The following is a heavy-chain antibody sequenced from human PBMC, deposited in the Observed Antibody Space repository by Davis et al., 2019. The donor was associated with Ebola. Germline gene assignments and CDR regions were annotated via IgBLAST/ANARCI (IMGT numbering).Heavy chain of an antibody. CDR3: ARADYDILTGYYTYFDY. J-gene: IGHJ4*02. CDR1: GGSISSYY. Sequence: MPSETLSLTCTVPGGSISSYYWSWIRQPPGKGLEWIGYIYSSGSTNYNPSLKSRVTISVDTSKNQFSLKLSSVTAADTAVYYCARADYDILTGYYTYFDYWGQGTLVTVSS. CDR2: IYSSGST. V-gene: IGHV4-59*01. D-gene: IGHD3-9*01.